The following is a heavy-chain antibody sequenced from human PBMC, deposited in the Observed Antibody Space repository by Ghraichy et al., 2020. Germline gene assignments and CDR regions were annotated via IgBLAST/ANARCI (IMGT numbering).Heavy chain of an antibody. V-gene: IGHV3-21*01. CDR1: GFTFSSYS. D-gene: IGHD6-13*01. Sequence: GGSLRLSCAASGFTFSSYSMNWVRQAPGKGLEWVSSISSSSSYIYYADSVKGRFTISRDNAKNSLYLQMNSLRAEDTAVYYCARDSYSSSWYAPFDSWGQGTLVTVSS. CDR3: ARDSYSSSWYAPFDS. J-gene: IGHJ4*02. CDR2: ISSSSSYI.